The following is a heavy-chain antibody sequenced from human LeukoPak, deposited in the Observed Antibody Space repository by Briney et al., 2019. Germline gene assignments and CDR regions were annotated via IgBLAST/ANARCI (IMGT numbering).Heavy chain of an antibody. Sequence: GGSLRLSCAASGNYWMHWVRQAPGKGLVWVSHINSDGSWTSYADSVKGRFTISKDNAVNTVYLQMNNLRAEDTAVYYCVSFYETDWGRGTLVTVSS. CDR1: GNYW. J-gene: IGHJ4*02. CDR2: INSDGSWT. D-gene: IGHD2/OR15-2a*01. CDR3: VSFYETD. V-gene: IGHV3-74*01.